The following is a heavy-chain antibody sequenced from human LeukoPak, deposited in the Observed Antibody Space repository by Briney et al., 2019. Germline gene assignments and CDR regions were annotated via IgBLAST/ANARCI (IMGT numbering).Heavy chain of an antibody. CDR1: GYTFTGYY. J-gene: IGHJ4*02. CDR2: INPNSGGT. CDR3: ARGRAAAGSSTYAY. D-gene: IGHD6-13*01. V-gene: IGHV1-2*02. Sequence: GASVKVSCKASGYTFTGYYIHWVRQAPGQGLEWMGWINPNSGGTNYAQKFQGRVTMTRDTSISTAYMELSRLRSDDTAVYYCARGRAAAGSSTYAYWGQGTLVTVSS.